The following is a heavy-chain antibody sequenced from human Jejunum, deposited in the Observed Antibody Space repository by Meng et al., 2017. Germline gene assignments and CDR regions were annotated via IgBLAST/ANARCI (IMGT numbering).Heavy chain of an antibody. CDR1: GFTFSRYP. V-gene: IGHV3-23*01. J-gene: IGHJ4*02. CDR3: AKKTILGGIGNYLDY. CDR2: ITEYRGET. Sequence: GGSLRLSCAASGFTFSRYPMTWVRQAPGKGLEWVSTITEYRGETFYADSVKGRFTISRDDSNDSLFLQMNSLRAEDTAVYYCAKKTILGGIGNYLDYWGQGTLVTVSS. D-gene: IGHD3-10*02.